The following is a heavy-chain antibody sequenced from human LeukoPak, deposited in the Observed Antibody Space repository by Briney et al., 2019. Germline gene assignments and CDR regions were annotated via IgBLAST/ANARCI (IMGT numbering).Heavy chain of an antibody. J-gene: IGHJ4*02. CDR3: ARLSGSYYIFDY. Sequence: PGGSLRLSCAASGFTFDDYGMSWVRQAPGKGLEWVSCINWNGGSTGYADSVKGRFTISRDNAKNSLYLQMNSLRAEDTAVYYCARLSGSYYIFDYWGQGTLVTVSS. V-gene: IGHV3-20*04. CDR1: GFTFDDYG. D-gene: IGHD1-26*01. CDR2: INWNGGST.